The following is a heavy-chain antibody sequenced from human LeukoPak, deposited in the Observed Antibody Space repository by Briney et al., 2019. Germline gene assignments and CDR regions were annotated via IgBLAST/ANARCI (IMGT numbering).Heavy chain of an antibody. J-gene: IGHJ3*02. CDR3: ARDRYYDSSGDYYGAFDI. D-gene: IGHD3-22*01. CDR2: IYTSGST. CDR1: GGSISSYY. Sequence: SETLSLTCTVSGGSISSYYWSWIRQPAGKGLEWIGRIYTSGSTNYNPSLKSRVTMSVDTSKNQFSLKLSSVTAADTAVYYCARDRYYDSSGDYYGAFDIWGQGTMVTVSS. V-gene: IGHV4-4*07.